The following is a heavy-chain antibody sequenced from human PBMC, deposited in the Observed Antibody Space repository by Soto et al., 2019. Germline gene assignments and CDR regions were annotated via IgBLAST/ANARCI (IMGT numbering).Heavy chain of an antibody. Sequence: SQTLSLTCTVSGGSISSYYWSWIRQPPGKGLEWIGYIYYSGSTDYNPSLKSRVTISVDTSKNQFSLKLSSVTAADTAVYYCARRSVSIAVAETGRWYYYYYMDVWGKGTTVTVSS. CDR1: GGSISSYY. CDR3: ARRSVSIAVAETGRWYYYYYMDV. J-gene: IGHJ6*03. V-gene: IGHV4-59*08. D-gene: IGHD6-19*01. CDR2: IYYSGST.